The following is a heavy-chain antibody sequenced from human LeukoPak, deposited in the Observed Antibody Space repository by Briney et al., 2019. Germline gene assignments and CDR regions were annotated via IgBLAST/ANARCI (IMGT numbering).Heavy chain of an antibody. Sequence: SETLSLTCTVSGGSISSYYWSWIRQPPGKGLEWIGYIYYSGSTNYNPSLKSRVTISVDTSKNQFSLKLSSVTAADTAVYYCARDLGAWCFGLWGRGTLVTVSS. V-gene: IGHV4-59*01. CDR2: IYYSGST. D-gene: IGHD4/OR15-4a*01. J-gene: IGHJ2*01. CDR1: GGSISSYY. CDR3: ARDLGAWCFGL.